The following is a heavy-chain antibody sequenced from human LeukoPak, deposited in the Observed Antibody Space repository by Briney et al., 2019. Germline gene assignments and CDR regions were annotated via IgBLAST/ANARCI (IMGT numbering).Heavy chain of an antibody. CDR1: GFTFSSYG. CDR2: IWYDGSNK. D-gene: IGHD3-16*02. Sequence: PGRSLRLSCAASGFTFSSYGMHWVRQAPGKGLEWVAVIWYDGSNKYYADSVKGRFTISRDNSKNTLYLQMNSLRAEDTAVYYCARDKRVMITFGGVILDYWGQGTLVTVSS. J-gene: IGHJ4*02. CDR3: ARDKRVMITFGGVILDY. V-gene: IGHV3-33*01.